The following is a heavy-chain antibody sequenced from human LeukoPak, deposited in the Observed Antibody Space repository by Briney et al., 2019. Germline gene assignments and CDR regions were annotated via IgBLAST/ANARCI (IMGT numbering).Heavy chain of an antibody. D-gene: IGHD3-10*01. V-gene: IGHV4-59*01. CDR1: GGSISSY. CDR2: IYYSGST. J-gene: IGHJ4*02. CDR3: ARRRRDYYGSGSYGAGTLDY. Sequence: SETLSLTCTVSGGSISSYWSWIRQSPGKGLEWIGYIYYSGSTNYNPSLKSRVTISVDTSKNQFSLKLSSVTAADTAVYYCARRRRDYYGSGSYGAGTLDYWGQGTLVTVSS.